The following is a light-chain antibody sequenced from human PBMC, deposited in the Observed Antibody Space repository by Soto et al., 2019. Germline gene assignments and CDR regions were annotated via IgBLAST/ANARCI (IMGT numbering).Light chain of an antibody. CDR2: GAS. V-gene: IGKV3-20*01. Sequence: EIVLTQAPGTRSLSPGERATLSCRASQSVSNNYLGWYQQKPGQAPRLLVYGASRRATGIPDRFSGSGSGTDFTLTISGLEAEDFAVYYCQQYGNSLPWTFGQGTKVEIK. CDR3: QQYGNSLPWT. CDR1: QSVSNNY. J-gene: IGKJ1*01.